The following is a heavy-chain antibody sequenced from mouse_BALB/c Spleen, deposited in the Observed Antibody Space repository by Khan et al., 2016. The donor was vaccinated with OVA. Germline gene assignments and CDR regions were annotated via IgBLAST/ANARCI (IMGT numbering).Heavy chain of an antibody. CDR1: GYTFTDYA. D-gene: IGHD2-3*01. CDR2: ISSYSGNT. Sequence: QVQLKQSGPELVRPGVSVKIFCKGSGYTFTDYAIHWVKQSHAKSLEWIGLISSYSGNTNYKQKFKDKATMTVDKSSSTAYMELARLTSEDSAIYYCTRPAYDGYYDYWGQGTTLTVCS. CDR3: TRPAYDGYYDY. J-gene: IGHJ2*01. V-gene: IGHV1S137*01.